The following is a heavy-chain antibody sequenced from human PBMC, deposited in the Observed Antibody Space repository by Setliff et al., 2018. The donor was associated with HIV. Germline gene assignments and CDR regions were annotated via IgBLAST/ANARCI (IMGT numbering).Heavy chain of an antibody. V-gene: IGHV1-2*06. CDR3: ARDFTYDYDSSGPG. CDR2: INPNTGGT. J-gene: IGHJ4*02. CDR1: GYTFTGYY. D-gene: IGHD3-22*01. Sequence: ASAKVSCKTSGYTFTGYYIHWVRQVPGQGLEWMGRINPNTGGTDYAQKFQGRVTMTGDTSISTAYMELSRLRSDDTAVYYCARDFTYDYDSSGPGWGQGTLVTVSS.